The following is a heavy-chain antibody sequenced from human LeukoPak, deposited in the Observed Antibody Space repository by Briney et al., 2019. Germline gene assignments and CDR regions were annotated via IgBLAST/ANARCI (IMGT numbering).Heavy chain of an antibody. CDR1: GGSISSRSYY. V-gene: IGHV4-39*07. Sequence: PSETLSLTCTVSGGSISSRSYYWGWIRQPPGKGLEWIGGIYYSGSSYNNPSLKSRVTISVDTSKNQFSLKLSSVTAADTAVYFCARQRTDDSSGSLDYWGQGTLVTVSS. D-gene: IGHD3-22*01. J-gene: IGHJ4*02. CDR3: ARQRTDDSSGSLDY. CDR2: IYYSGSS.